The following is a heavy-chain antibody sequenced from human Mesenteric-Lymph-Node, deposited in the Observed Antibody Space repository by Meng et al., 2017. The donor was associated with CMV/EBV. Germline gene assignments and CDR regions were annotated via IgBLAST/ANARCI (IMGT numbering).Heavy chain of an antibody. Sequence: ASVKVSCKTSGYSFDIADINWVRQATGQGLEWMGWMNPNSGNTGYAQKFQGRVTMTRNTSISTAYMELSSLRSEDTAVYYCARFTRPVQARRTLIGDYWGQRTLVTVSS. D-gene: IGHD6-6*01. CDR1: GYSFDIAD. V-gene: IGHV1-8*02. J-gene: IGHJ4*02. CDR2: MNPNSGNT. CDR3: ARFTRPVQARRTLIGDY.